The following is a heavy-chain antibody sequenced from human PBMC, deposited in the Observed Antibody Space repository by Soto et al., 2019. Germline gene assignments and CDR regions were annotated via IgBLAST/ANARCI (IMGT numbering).Heavy chain of an antibody. V-gene: IGHV4-31*03. CDR3: GRGIVVVPAAARGRNWFDP. Sequence: SETLSLTCTVSGGSISSGGYYWSWIRQHPGKGLEWIGYIYYSGSTYYNPSLKSRVTISVDTSKNQFSLKLSSVTAADTAVYYCGRGIVVVPAAARGRNWFDPWGQGTLVTVSS. CDR1: GGSISSGGYY. CDR2: IYYSGST. J-gene: IGHJ5*02. D-gene: IGHD2-2*01.